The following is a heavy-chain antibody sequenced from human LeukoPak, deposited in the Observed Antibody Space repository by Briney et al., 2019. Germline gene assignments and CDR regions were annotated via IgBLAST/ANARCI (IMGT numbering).Heavy chain of an antibody. CDR3: ASYDSSGYYDY. J-gene: IGHJ4*02. D-gene: IGHD3-22*01. V-gene: IGHV4-61*02. CDR2: IYTSGST. CDR1: GGSISSAGYY. Sequence: SQTLSLTCSVSGGSISSAGYYWSWIRQPAGKGLEWIGRIYTSGSTNYNPSLKSRVTMSVDTSKNQFSLKLSSVTAADTAVYYCASYDSSGYYDYWGQGTLVTVSS.